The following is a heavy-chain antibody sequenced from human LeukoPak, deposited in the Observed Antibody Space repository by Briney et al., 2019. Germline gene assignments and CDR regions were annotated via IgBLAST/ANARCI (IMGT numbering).Heavy chain of an antibody. CDR3: ARARMITFGGVIDPGDY. J-gene: IGHJ4*02. CDR2: ISSSSSYT. V-gene: IGHV3-11*05. D-gene: IGHD3-16*02. Sequence: PGGSLRLSCAASGFTFSDYYMSWIREAPGKGLEWVSYISSSSSYTNYADSVKGRFTISRDNAKNSLYLQMNSLRAEDTAVYYCARARMITFGGVIDPGDYWGQGTLVTVSS. CDR1: GFTFSDYY.